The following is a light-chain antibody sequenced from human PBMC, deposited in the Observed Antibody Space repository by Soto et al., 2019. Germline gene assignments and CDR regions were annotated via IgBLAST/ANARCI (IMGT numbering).Light chain of an antibody. CDR1: SSDIGGSEY. CDR2: GVS. Sequence: QSALTQPASVSGSPGQSITISCAGTSSDIGGSEYVAWYQQHPDKAPKLIIYGVSNRPSGVSNRFSGSKSGNTASLTISGLQDDEDADDFCYSSRSSSDTPYVFGTGTKLTVL. J-gene: IGLJ1*01. V-gene: IGLV2-14*03. CDR3: YSSRSSSDTPYV.